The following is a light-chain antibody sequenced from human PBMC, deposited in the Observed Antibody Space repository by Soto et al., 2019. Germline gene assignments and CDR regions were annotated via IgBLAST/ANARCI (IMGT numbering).Light chain of an antibody. J-gene: IGKJ1*01. Sequence: EIVMTQSPVTLSVSLGERATLSCRASQSVSGNLAWYQQKPGQAPRLLIYGASNRAAGLPTRFSGSGSGTDFTLTITSLQSEDFAIYYCQQYNNWPWGGTFGQGTKVDIK. CDR2: GAS. CDR3: QQYNNWPWGGT. CDR1: QSVSGN. V-gene: IGKV3-15*01.